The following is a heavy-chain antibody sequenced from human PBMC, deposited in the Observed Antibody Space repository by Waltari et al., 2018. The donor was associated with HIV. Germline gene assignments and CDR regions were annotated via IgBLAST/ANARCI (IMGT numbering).Heavy chain of an antibody. Sequence: QVTLKESVPALVRPTQTLTLTCTFSGFSLRTTGMRGSWIRHPPGKALELLSDIDWNDNKFFNTSLTTRLTISEDSSKNQVFISVTNVDPVDTGTYFCARTAFRSSPDWGQGILVTVSS. CDR1: GFSLRTTGMR. CDR2: IDWNDNK. CDR3: ARTAFRSSPD. J-gene: IGHJ4*02. V-gene: IGHV2-70*04. D-gene: IGHD6-13*01.